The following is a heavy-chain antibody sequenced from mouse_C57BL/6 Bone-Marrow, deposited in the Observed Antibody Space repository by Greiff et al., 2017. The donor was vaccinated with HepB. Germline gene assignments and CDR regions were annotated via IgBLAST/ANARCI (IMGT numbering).Heavy chain of an antibody. Sequence: EVQRVESGPGLVKPSQSLSLTCSVTGYSITSGYYWNWIRQFPGNKLEWMGYISYDGSNNYNPSLKNRISITRDTSKNQFFLKLNSVTTEDTATYYCAPYDYDWFAYWGQGTLVTVSA. CDR2: ISYDGSN. D-gene: IGHD2-4*01. V-gene: IGHV3-6*01. CDR3: APYDYDWFAY. CDR1: GYSITSGYY. J-gene: IGHJ3*01.